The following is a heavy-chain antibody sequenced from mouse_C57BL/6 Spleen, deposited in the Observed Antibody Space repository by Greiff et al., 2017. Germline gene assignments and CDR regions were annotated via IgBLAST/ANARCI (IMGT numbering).Heavy chain of an antibody. D-gene: IGHD6-1*01. CDR3: ASSATASSFDWYFDV. V-gene: IGHV1-72*01. J-gene: IGHJ1*03. CDR2: IDPNSGGT. Sequence: QVQLQQPGAELVKPGASVKMSCKASGYTFTSYWMHWVKQRPGRGLEWIGRIDPNSGGTKYNEKFKRKATLTVDKPSSTAYMQLSSLTSEDSAVYYCASSATASSFDWYFDVWGTGTTVTVSS. CDR1: GYTFTSYW.